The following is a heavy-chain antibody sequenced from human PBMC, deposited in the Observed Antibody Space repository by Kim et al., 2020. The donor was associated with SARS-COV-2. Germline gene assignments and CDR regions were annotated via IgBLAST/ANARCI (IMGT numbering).Heavy chain of an antibody. Sequence: GGSLRLSCAASGFTFNIHAMSWVRQAPGKGLEWVSTIGSGDQTFYEDSVKGRFTISRDDSKNTLYLQMNSLRAEDTAVYNCAKDFVPGNGYFDAFDIWGQGTKVTVSS. D-gene: IGHD3-22*01. J-gene: IGHJ3*02. CDR2: IGSGDQT. V-gene: IGHV3-23*01. CDR1: GFTFNIHA. CDR3: AKDFVPGNGYFDAFDI.